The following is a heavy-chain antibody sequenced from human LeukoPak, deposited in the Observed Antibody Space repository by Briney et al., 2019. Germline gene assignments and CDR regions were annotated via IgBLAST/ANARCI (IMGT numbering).Heavy chain of an antibody. CDR1: GFTVSSNY. Sequence: GGSLRLSCAASGFTVSSNYMSWVRQAPGKGLEWVSVIYSGGSTYYADSVKGRFTISRDNSKNTLYLQMNSLRAEDTAVYYCAKKGDYASYFDYWGQGTLVTVSS. CDR3: AKKGDYASYFDY. V-gene: IGHV3-66*01. CDR2: IYSGGST. J-gene: IGHJ4*02. D-gene: IGHD4-17*01.